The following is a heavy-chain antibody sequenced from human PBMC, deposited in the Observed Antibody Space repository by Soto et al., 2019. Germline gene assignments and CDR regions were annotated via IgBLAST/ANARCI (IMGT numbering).Heavy chain of an antibody. J-gene: IGHJ5*02. CDR1: GGSISSSSYY. CDR3: ARQDIVVVVAATGWFDP. Sequence: QLQLQESGPGLVKPSETLSLTCTVSGGSISSSSYYWGWIRQPPGKGREGIGSIYYSGSTYYNPSLKSRVTISVETSKNQSSLKLISVTAADTAVYYCARQDIVVVVAATGWFDPWGQGTLVTVSS. CDR2: IYYSGST. D-gene: IGHD2-15*01. V-gene: IGHV4-39*01.